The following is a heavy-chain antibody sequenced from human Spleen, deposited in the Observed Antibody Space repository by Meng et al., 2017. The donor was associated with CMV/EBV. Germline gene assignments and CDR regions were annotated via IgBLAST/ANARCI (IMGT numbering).Heavy chain of an antibody. CDR3: ASYIVVVPAAYYGMDV. V-gene: IGHV6-1*01. Sequence: SQTLSLTCAISGDSVSSNSAAWNWIRQSPSRGLEWLGRTYYRSKWYNDYAISVKSRITINPDTSKNQFSLQLNSVTPEDTAVYYCASYIVVVPAAYYGMDVWGQGTTVTVSS. CDR2: TYYRSKWYN. J-gene: IGHJ6*02. D-gene: IGHD2-2*01. CDR1: GDSVSSNSAA.